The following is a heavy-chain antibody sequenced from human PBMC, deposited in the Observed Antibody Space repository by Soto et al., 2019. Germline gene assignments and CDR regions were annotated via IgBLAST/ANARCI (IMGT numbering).Heavy chain of an antibody. D-gene: IGHD3-3*01. V-gene: IGHV1-69*04. CDR2: IIPILGIA. CDR3: ARDSDFWSGYYYYYYYMDV. CDR1: GGTFSSYT. J-gene: IGHJ6*03. Sequence: SVKVSCKASGGTFSSYTISWVRLAPGQGLEWMGRIIPILGIANYAQKFQGRVTITADKSTSTAYMELSSLRSEDTAVYYCARDSDFWSGYYYYYYYMDVWGKGTTVTVS.